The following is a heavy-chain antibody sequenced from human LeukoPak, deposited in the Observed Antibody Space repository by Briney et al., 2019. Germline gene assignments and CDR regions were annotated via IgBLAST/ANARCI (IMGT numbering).Heavy chain of an antibody. CDR3: ARGRLTDYYDSSGP. J-gene: IGHJ5*02. Sequence: GASVTVSCKASGYTFTSYAMHWVRQAPGQRLEWMGWTYAGNGNTKYSQKFQGRVTITRDTSASTAYMELSSLRSEDTAVYYCARGRLTDYYDSSGPWGQGTLVTVSS. V-gene: IGHV1-3*01. CDR1: GYTFTSYA. CDR2: TYAGNGNT. D-gene: IGHD3-22*01.